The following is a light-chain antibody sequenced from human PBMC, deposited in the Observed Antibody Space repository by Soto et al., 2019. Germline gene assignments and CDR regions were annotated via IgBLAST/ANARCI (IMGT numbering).Light chain of an antibody. CDR2: DSS. Sequence: EIVLTQSPATLSLSPGERATLSCRASQSVSSYLAWYQQKPGQAPRLLIYDSSNRATRIPARFSGSGSGTDFTLAISSLEPEVFAVYYCQQRSNWRPATFGQGTKVEIK. V-gene: IGKV3-11*01. CDR3: QQRSNWRPAT. J-gene: IGKJ1*01. CDR1: QSVSSY.